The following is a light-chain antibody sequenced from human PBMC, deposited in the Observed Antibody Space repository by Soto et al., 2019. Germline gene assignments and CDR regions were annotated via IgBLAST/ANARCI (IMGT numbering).Light chain of an antibody. CDR2: AAS. CDR1: QDISNY. Sequence: DIQMTQSPSSLSASVGDRVTITCRASQDISNYLAWFQQKPGKPPKSLIYAASDLQSGVPSKFSGGGSGTDFTLTISSLQPEDSATYYCQQYKSIPLTFGGGTKVEIK. CDR3: QQYKSIPLT. V-gene: IGKV1-16*02. J-gene: IGKJ4*01.